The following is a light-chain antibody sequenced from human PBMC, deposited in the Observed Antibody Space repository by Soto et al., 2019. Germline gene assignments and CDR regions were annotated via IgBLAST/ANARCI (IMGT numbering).Light chain of an antibody. CDR2: KAS. CDR3: MQGTHWPPT. V-gene: IGKV2-30*01. J-gene: IGKJ1*01. Sequence: DVVMTQSPLSLPVTLGQPASISCRSSRSLVYSDGNAYLNWFHQRPGQSPRRLIYKASNRDSGVPDRFRGSGSGTDFTLHINRVEAEDVGVYYCMQGTHWPPTFGRGTRVEIE. CDR1: RSLVYSDGNAY.